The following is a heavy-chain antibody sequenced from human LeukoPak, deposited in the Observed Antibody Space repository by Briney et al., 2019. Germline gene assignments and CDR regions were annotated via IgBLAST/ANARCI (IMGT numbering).Heavy chain of an antibody. D-gene: IGHD3-9*01. CDR2: IKQDGSEK. J-gene: IGHJ6*04. CDR3: ARDLNVLRYFDWFYGMGV. V-gene: IGHV3-7*03. CDR1: GFTFSSYW. Sequence: GGSLRLSCAASGFTFSSYWMSWVRQAPGKGLEWVANIKQDGSEKYYVDSVKGRFTISRDNAKNSLYLQMNSLRAEDTAVYYCARDLNVLRYFDWFYGMGVWGKGTTVTVSS.